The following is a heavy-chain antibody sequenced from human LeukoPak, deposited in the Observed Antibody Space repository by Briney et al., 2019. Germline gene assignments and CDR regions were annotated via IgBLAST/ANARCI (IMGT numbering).Heavy chain of an antibody. CDR1: GFTFSSYA. V-gene: IGHV3-30-3*01. J-gene: IGHJ4*02. Sequence: GGSLRLSCAASGFTFSSYAMHWVRQAPGKGLEWVAVISYDGSNKYYADSVKGRFTISRDNSKNTLYLQMNSLRAEDTAVYYCARGDDSSGYNWGQGTLVTVSS. CDR3: ARGDDSSGYN. D-gene: IGHD3-22*01. CDR2: ISYDGSNK.